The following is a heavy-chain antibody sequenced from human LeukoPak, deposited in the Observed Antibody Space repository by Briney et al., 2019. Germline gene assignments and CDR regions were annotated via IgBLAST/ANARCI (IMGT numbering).Heavy chain of an antibody. V-gene: IGHV4-31*03. CDR1: GGSISSGGYY. CDR2: IYYSGST. Sequence: SETLSLTYTVSGGSISSGGYYWSWIRQHPGKGLEWIGYIYYSGSTYYNPSLKSRVTISVDTSKNQFSLKLSSVTAADTAVYYCARGSSDWYFDLWGRGTLVTVSS. J-gene: IGHJ2*01. CDR3: ARGSSDWYFDL. D-gene: IGHD3-22*01.